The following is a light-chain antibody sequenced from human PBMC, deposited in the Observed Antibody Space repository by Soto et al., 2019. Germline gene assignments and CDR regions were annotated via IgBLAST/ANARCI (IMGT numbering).Light chain of an antibody. CDR1: QSIDTW. V-gene: IGKV1-5*01. Sequence: DIQITQSPSTLSASLGDRVTLTCRAAQSIDTWLAWYQQKPGKAPKVLIYDASTLKSGVPSRFSGSGSGTDFTLTISSLQPEDFGTYYCLQDHNYPLTFGGGTKVDIK. CDR3: LQDHNYPLT. CDR2: DAS. J-gene: IGKJ4*01.